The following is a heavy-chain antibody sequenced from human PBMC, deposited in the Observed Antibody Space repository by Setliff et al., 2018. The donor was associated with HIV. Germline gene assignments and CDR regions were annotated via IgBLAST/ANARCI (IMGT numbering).Heavy chain of an antibody. CDR1: GYTFTAYY. CDR3: AKQGYSDSLYAFDV. V-gene: IGHV1-2*06. CDR2: IHPNTGST. J-gene: IGHJ3*01. D-gene: IGHD1-26*01. Sequence: ASVKVSCKTSGYTFTAYYIYWVRQAPGHGLELMGRIHPNTGSTNYLQEFQGRVTITRDTSMSTVYMALTGLTSDDTAVYYCAKQGYSDSLYAFDVWGQVTMFTVSS.